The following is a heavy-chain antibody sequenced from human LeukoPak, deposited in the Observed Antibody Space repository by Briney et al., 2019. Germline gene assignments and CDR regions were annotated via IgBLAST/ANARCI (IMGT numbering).Heavy chain of an antibody. Sequence: PGGSLRLSCVASGFTFSSYAMSWVRQAPGKGLEWVSAISGSGGSTYYADSVKGRFTISRDNSKNTLYLQMNSLRAEDTAVYYCVTLSTVVVIRASPDYWGQGTLVTVSS. D-gene: IGHD3-22*01. V-gene: IGHV3-23*01. J-gene: IGHJ4*02. CDR1: GFTFSSYA. CDR2: ISGSGGST. CDR3: VTLSTVVVIRASPDY.